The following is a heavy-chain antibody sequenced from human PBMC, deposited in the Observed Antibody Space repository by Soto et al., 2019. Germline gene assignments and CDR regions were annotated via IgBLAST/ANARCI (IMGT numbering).Heavy chain of an antibody. CDR1: GGSFSGYY. Sequence: SETLSLTCTVYGGSFSGYYWNWIRQPPGKGLEWIGEINHRGSTNYNPSLKSRVTISVDTSKNQFSLRLSSVTAADTAVYFCARHFEAYYYYYMDFWGKGTTVTVSS. CDR3: ARHFEAYYYYYMDF. J-gene: IGHJ6*03. CDR2: INHRGST. D-gene: IGHD3-9*01. V-gene: IGHV4-34*01.